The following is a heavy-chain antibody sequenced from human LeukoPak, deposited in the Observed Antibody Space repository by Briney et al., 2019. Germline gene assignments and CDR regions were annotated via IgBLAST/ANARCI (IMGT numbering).Heavy chain of an antibody. CDR3: ARPNYYDSSGLASFDY. V-gene: IGHV3-23*01. CDR1: GFTFSSYA. Sequence: GGSLRLSCAASGFTFSSYAMSWVRQAPGKGLEWVSAISGSGGSTYYADSVKGRFTISRDNAKNSLYLQMNSLRAEDTAVYYCARPNYYDSSGLASFDYWGQGTLVTVSS. D-gene: IGHD3-22*01. CDR2: ISGSGGST. J-gene: IGHJ4*02.